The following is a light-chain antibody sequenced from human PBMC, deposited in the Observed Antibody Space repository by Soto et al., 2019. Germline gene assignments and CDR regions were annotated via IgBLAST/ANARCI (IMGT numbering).Light chain of an antibody. CDR1: SSDVGGYNY. CDR2: EVS. CDR3: SSYTISITPWV. V-gene: IGLV2-14*01. J-gene: IGLJ3*02. Sequence: QSALTQPASVSGSPGQSITISCTGTSSDVGGYNYVSWYQQHPGKAPKLLIYEVSNRPSGVSNRFSGSKSGNTASLTISGLQAEDEADYYCSSYTISITPWVFGGGTKLTVL.